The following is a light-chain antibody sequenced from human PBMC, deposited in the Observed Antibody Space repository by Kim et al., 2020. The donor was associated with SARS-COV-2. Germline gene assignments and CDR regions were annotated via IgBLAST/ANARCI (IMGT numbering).Light chain of an antibody. CDR3: SSFTGGATPYV. CDR2: DVT. Sequence: QSLLTQPASVSGSPGQSIIISCTGTSSDIGAYDFVSWYQQQAGRAPKLMIYDVTNRPSGVSNRFSGSKSGNTASLTISGLQAEDEADYYCSSFTGGATPYVFGGGTKVTVL. CDR1: SSDIGAYDF. J-gene: IGLJ1*01. V-gene: IGLV2-14*03.